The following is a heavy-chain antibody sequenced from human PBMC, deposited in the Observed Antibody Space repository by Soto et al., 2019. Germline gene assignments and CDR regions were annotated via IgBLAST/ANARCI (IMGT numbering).Heavy chain of an antibody. J-gene: IGHJ4*02. V-gene: IGHV3-33*06. CDR2: IWYDGSNK. Sequence: GGSLRLSCAASGFTFSSYGMHWVRQAPGKGLEWVAVIWYDGSNKYYADSVKGRFAVSRDNSNNTLYLQMHSLRAGDSAVYFCAKNRYTDWTWASIDYWGQGTLVTVSS. CDR1: GFTFSSYG. D-gene: IGHD3-9*01. CDR3: AKNRYTDWTWASIDY.